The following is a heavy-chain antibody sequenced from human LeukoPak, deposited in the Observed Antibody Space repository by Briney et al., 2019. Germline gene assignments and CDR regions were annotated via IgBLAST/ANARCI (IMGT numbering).Heavy chain of an antibody. CDR1: GGSFSGYY. J-gene: IGHJ4*02. CDR3: ARGRKDTMIVVVTPRYFDY. Sequence: SETLSLTCAVYGGSFSGYYWSWIRQPPGKGLEWIGEINHSGSTNYNPSLKSRVTTSVDTSKNQFSLKLSSVTAADTAVYYGARGRKDTMIVVVTPRYFDYWGKGTLVTVSS. V-gene: IGHV4-34*01. D-gene: IGHD3-22*01. CDR2: INHSGST.